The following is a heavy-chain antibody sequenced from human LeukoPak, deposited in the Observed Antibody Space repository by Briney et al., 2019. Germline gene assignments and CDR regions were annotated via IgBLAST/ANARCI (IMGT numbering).Heavy chain of an antibody. CDR3: ARGDAMYYYGSGMFMEAFDI. J-gene: IGHJ3*02. V-gene: IGHV4-39*07. CDR2: IYYSGST. Sequence: SETLSLTCTVSGGSISSSSYYWGWIRQPPGKGLEWIGSIYYSGSTYYNPSLKSRVTISVDTSKNQFSLKLSSVTAADTAVYYCARGDAMYYYGSGMFMEAFDIWGQGTMVTVSS. CDR1: GGSISSSSYY. D-gene: IGHD3-10*01.